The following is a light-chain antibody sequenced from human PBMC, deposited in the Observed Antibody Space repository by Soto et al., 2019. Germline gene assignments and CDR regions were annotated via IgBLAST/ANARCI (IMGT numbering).Light chain of an antibody. CDR3: QSYDSSLRGV. Sequence: QSVLTQPPSVSGAPGQRVTISCTWSSSNIGAGNDVHWYQQHPRTAPKLLIFGNINRPSGVPDRFSGSKSGTSASLAITGLQAEDEADYYCQSYDSSLRGVFGGGTSSPS. CDR1: SSNIGAGND. CDR2: GNI. J-gene: IGLJ2*01. V-gene: IGLV1-40*01.